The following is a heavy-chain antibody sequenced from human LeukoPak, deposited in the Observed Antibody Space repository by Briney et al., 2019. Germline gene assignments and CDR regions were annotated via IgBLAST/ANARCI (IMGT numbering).Heavy chain of an antibody. CDR1: GFTFGSYA. V-gene: IGHV3-23*01. D-gene: IGHD3-3*01. J-gene: IGHJ3*02. CDR3: ASPARPGITIFGVVIDAFDI. CDR2: ISNSGGST. Sequence: PGGSLRLSCAASGFTFGSYAMSWVRQAPGKGLEWVSAISNSGGSTYYADSVKGRFTISRDNSKNTLYLQMNSLRAEDTAVYYCASPARPGITIFGVVIDAFDIWGQGTMVAVSS.